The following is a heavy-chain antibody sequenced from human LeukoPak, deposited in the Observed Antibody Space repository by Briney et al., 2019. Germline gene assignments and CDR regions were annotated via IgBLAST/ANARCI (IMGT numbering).Heavy chain of an antibody. J-gene: IGHJ4*02. D-gene: IGHD7-27*01. Sequence: SETLSLTCTVSGGSVSDYYWSWIRQSPGKGPEWIGYIYYTETSYNPSLKSRVTISADTSKNQFSLKLYSVTAADTAVYYCATRKLGNDYWGQGTLVTVSS. CDR3: ATRKLGNDY. V-gene: IGHV4-59*02. CDR2: IYYTET. CDR1: GGSVSDYY.